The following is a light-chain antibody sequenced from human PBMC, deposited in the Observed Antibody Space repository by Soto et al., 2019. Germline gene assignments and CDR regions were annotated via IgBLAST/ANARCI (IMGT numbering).Light chain of an antibody. J-gene: IGLJ1*01. CDR1: DSDVGGYNY. CDR2: EVT. Sequence: QSALTQPASVSGSPGQSITISCTGTDSDVGGYNYVSWYQHHPGKAPKLIIYEVTNRPSGVSIRFSGSKSGNTASLTISGLQAEDEADYYCNSDTSNNTPTFGSGPKVTV. CDR3: NSDTSNNTPT. V-gene: IGLV2-14*01.